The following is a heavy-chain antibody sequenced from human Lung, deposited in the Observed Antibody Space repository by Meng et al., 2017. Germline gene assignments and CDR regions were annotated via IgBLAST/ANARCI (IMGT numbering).Heavy chain of an antibody. CDR1: EFTFSNYS. V-gene: IGHV3-21*01. J-gene: IGHJ4*02. Sequence: EVQLVESGGGLVTPGGSLRLSCAASEFTFSNYSMNWVRQAPGKGLEWVSSISSDSRYIFYADSVKGRFTISRDNAKNSLYLQMHSLRPEDTAVFYCARFETVGVATGDFWGQGTLVTVSS. D-gene: IGHD2-15*01. CDR2: ISSDSRYI. CDR3: ARFETVGVATGDF.